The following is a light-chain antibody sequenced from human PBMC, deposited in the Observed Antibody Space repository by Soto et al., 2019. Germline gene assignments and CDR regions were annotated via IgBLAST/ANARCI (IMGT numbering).Light chain of an antibody. V-gene: IGLV2-14*01. J-gene: IGLJ1*01. CDR3: NSYTSTSTLV. CDR2: AVS. Sequence: QSVLAQPSSVSASPGQSISISCTGTSDDIGAYDYVSWYQQHPGKAPKLILYAVSNRPSGVSTRFSGSKSGNTASLTISGVQADDEADYYCNSYTSTSTLVFGTGTKVTVL. CDR1: SDDIGAYDY.